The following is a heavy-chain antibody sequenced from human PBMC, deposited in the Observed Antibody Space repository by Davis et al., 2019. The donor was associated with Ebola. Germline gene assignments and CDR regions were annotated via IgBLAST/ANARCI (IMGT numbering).Heavy chain of an antibody. D-gene: IGHD6-19*01. CDR3: ARLRLDSSGWVYNWFDP. CDR2: IFPGDSNSG. CDR1: GYSFPSYW. J-gene: IGHJ5*02. Sequence: GESLKISCKGSGYSFPSYWIGWVRQMPGKGLEWMGAIFPGDSNSGRYSPSFQGHVTISADKSISTAYLQWSSLKASDTAMYYCARLRLDSSGWVYNWFDPWGQGTLVTVSS. V-gene: IGHV5-51*01.